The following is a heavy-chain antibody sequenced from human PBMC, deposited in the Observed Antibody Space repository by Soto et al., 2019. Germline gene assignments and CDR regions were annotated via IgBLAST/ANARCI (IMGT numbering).Heavy chain of an antibody. D-gene: IGHD3-16*01. CDR2: VYPSDSDV. CDR1: GYRFTSSW. Sequence: PGEYPKISCQGSGYRFTSSWIGLVRHMPGKGLAWLGNVYPSDSDVRYSPSFEGRVTISADNSINTAYLHLLNLKASDTAIYYCTKGATSPLDSWGQGTRVTVSS. J-gene: IGHJ4*02. V-gene: IGHV5-51*01. CDR3: TKGATSPLDS.